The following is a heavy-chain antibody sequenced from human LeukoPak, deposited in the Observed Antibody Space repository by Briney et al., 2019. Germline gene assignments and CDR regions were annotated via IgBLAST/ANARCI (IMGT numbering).Heavy chain of an antibody. CDR2: INPHSGGT. CDR1: GYTFTDYF. V-gene: IGHV1-2*02. Sequence: ASVKVSCKASGYTFTDYFMHWVRQAPGQGLEGMGWINPHSGGTNHAQKFQGRVTMTRDTSSNTAYMELSRLRSDDTAVYFCARSPPPMVYAGLDPWGQGTLVTVSS. CDR3: ARSPPPMVYAGLDP. D-gene: IGHD2-8*01. J-gene: IGHJ5*02.